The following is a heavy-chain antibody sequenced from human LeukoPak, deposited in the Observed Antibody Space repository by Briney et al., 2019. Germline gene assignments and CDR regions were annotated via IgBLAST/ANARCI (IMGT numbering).Heavy chain of an antibody. CDR2: ISSSGSTI. Sequence: GGSLRLSCAASGFTFSNYEMNWVRQAPGEGLEWVSYISSSGSTIYYADSVKGRFTISRDNAKNSLYLQMNSLRPEDTAVYYCARDRSGPNYWGQGTLVTVSS. CDR3: ARDRSGPNY. V-gene: IGHV3-48*03. J-gene: IGHJ4*02. CDR1: GFTFSNYE.